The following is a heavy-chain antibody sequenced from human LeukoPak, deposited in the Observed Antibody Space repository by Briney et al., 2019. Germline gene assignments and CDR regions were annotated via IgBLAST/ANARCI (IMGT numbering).Heavy chain of an antibody. CDR1: GFTFSRYA. CDR2: ISSSGDSK. Sequence: PGGSLRLSCAASGFTFSRYAMSWVRQVPGKGLDWVSAISSSGDSKYYADSVKGRFSISRDNSKNTLYLQMSSLRAEDTAVYYCAKDFDRSRISSSWPEYFQHWGQGTLVTDPS. V-gene: IGHV3-23*01. D-gene: IGHD6-13*01. J-gene: IGHJ1*01. CDR3: AKDFDRSRISSSWPEYFQH.